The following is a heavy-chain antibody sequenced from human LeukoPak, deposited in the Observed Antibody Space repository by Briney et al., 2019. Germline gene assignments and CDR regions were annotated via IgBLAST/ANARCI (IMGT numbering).Heavy chain of an antibody. Sequence: GGSLRLSCAASSGLLFSSHGMHWVRQAPGKGLEWVAVIWYDGSNKWYADSVKGRFTISRDNSKNTLYLQMDSLRAEDTAVYYCARDSNFILDWGQGTLVTVSS. CDR3: ARDSNFILD. CDR1: GLLFSSHG. CDR2: IWYDGSNK. V-gene: IGHV3-33*01. J-gene: IGHJ4*02. D-gene: IGHD1-1*01.